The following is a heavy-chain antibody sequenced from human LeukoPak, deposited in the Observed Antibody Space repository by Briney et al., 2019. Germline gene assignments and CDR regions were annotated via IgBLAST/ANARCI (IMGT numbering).Heavy chain of an antibody. CDR1: GGSVSSDNYY. J-gene: IGHJ5*02. V-gene: IGHV4-30-4*08. Sequence: SETLSLTCTVSGGSVSSDNYYWSWIRHLPGKGLEWTGYIHHSGTTYYNPSLKSRVTISLDTSKNQFSLKLSSVTAADTAVYYCARVQYYNWFDLWGQGTLVTVSS. CDR3: ARVQYYNWFDL. D-gene: IGHD4-11*01. CDR2: IHHSGTT.